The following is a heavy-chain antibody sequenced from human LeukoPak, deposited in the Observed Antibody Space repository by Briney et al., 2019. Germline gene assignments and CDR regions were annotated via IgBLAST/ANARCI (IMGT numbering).Heavy chain of an antibody. CDR3: ARRLRWGDAFDI. D-gene: IGHD4-23*01. V-gene: IGHV3-33*01. Sequence: GGSLRLSCAASGFTFSSYGMHWVRQAPGKGLEWVAFIWDDGSDKYYADSVKGRFTISRDNSKNTLYLQMNSLRAEDTAMYYCARRLRWGDAFDIWGQGTMVTVSS. CDR1: GFTFSSYG. J-gene: IGHJ3*02. CDR2: IWDDGSDK.